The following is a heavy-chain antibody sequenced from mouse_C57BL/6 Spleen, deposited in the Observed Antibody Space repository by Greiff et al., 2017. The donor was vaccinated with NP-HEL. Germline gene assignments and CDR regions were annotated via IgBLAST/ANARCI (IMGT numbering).Heavy chain of an antibody. D-gene: IGHD1-1*01. CDR2: IDPETGGT. Sequence: QVQLQQSGAELVRPGASVTLSCKASGYTFTDYEMHWVKQTPVHGLEWIGAIDPETGGTAYNQKFKGKAILTADKSSSTAYMELRSLTSEDSAVYYCTDYYGSSPRYFDYWGQGTTLTVSS. CDR1: GYTFTDYE. V-gene: IGHV1-15*01. CDR3: TDYYGSSPRYFDY. J-gene: IGHJ2*01.